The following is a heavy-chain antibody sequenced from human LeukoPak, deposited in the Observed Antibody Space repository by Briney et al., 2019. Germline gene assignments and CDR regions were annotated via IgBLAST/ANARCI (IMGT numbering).Heavy chain of an antibody. CDR3: ASGTEMATGLRD. CDR1: GGSFSGYY. Sequence: SETLSLTCAVYGGSFSGYYWSWIRQPPGKGLEWIGEINHSGSTNYNPSLKSRVTMSVDTSKNQFSLKLGSVTAADTAVYYCASGTEMATGLRDWGQGTLVTVSS. J-gene: IGHJ4*02. CDR2: INHSGST. V-gene: IGHV4-34*01. D-gene: IGHD5-24*01.